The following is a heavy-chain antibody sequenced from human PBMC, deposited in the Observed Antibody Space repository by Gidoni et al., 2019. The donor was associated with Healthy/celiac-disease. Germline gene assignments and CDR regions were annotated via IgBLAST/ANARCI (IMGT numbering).Heavy chain of an antibody. V-gene: IGHV1-2*02. Sequence: WMGWFNPNSGGTNSAQKFQGRVTMTRDTSITTAYMELSSLRSDDTAVYYCARAYCGGDCYSHAFDIWGQGTMVTVSS. CDR2: FNPNSGGT. CDR3: ARAYCGGDCYSHAFDI. D-gene: IGHD2-21*01. J-gene: IGHJ3*02.